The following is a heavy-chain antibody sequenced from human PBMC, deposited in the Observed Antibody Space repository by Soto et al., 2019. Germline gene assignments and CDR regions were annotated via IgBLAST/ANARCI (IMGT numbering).Heavy chain of an antibody. CDR3: ARGTVRGITMIVKTPGAFDI. V-gene: IGHV1-69*13. D-gene: IGHD3-22*01. CDR1: GGTFSSYA. Sequence: ASVKVSCKASGGTFSSYAISWVRQAPGQGLEWMGGIIPIFGTANYAQKFQGRVTITADESTSTAYMELSSLRSEDTAVYYCARGTVRGITMIVKTPGAFDIWGQGTMVTV. CDR2: IIPIFGTA. J-gene: IGHJ3*02.